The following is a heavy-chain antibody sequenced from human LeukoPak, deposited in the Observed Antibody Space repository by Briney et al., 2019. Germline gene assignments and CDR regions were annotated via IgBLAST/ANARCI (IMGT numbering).Heavy chain of an antibody. V-gene: IGHV1-2*04. J-gene: IGHJ3*02. Sequence: ASVKVSCKASGYTFTGYYMHWVRQAPGQGLEWMGWINPNSGGTNYAQKFQGWVTMTRDTSIGTAYMELSRLRSDDTAVYYCAREAYCSSTSCHEGANAFDIWGQGTMVTVSS. CDR2: INPNSGGT. CDR1: GYTFTGYY. CDR3: AREAYCSSTSCHEGANAFDI. D-gene: IGHD2-2*01.